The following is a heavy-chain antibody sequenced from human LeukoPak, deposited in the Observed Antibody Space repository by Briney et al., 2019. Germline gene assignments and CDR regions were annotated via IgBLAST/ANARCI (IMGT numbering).Heavy chain of an antibody. V-gene: IGHV3-23*01. CDR1: GFTFSSYA. Sequence: GGSLRLSCGASGFTFSSYAMSWVRQAPGKGLEGVSAIGSGTYYADSVKGRFTISRDNSKNTLYLQMNSLRAEDTAVYYCAREDGDYGYYYYGMDVWGQGTTVTVSS. D-gene: IGHD4-17*01. J-gene: IGHJ6*02. CDR2: IGSGT. CDR3: AREDGDYGYYYYGMDV.